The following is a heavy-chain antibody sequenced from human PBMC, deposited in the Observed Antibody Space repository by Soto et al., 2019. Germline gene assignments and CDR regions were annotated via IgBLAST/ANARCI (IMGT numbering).Heavy chain of an antibody. J-gene: IGHJ4*02. CDR1: GFTFSDYA. CDR3: AQDVISGDGFWLIDH. V-gene: IGHV3-23*01. Sequence: EVQLLESGGGLGQPGGSLRRSCAASGFTFSDYAMTWVRQAPGKGLESVSGIYGNGAGIQYAESVRGRFTIYRDNSKNTLYLQMNSLRAEDTAVYYCAQDVISGDGFWLIDHWGQGTLVTVSS. D-gene: IGHD2-21*02. CDR2: IYGNGAGI.